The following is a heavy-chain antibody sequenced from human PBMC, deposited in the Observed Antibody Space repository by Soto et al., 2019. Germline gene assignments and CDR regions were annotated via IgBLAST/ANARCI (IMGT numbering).Heavy chain of an antibody. V-gene: IGHV3-72*01. J-gene: IGHJ4*02. Sequence: PGGSLRLSCAGSGFTFSDYYIDWVRQAPGKGLEWVGRSRDIGNSYSTDYAASVKGRFTVSRETSKNSLYLQMNSLKADNTALYYCARSIPGTTSFDSWGQGTLVTVSS. CDR1: GFTFSDYY. CDR2: SRDIGNSYST. D-gene: IGHD1-7*01. CDR3: ARSIPGTTSFDS.